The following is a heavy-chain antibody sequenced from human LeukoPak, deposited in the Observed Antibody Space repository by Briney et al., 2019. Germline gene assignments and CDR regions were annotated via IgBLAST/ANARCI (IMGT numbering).Heavy chain of an antibody. J-gene: IGHJ4*02. CDR1: GFTFGDYA. V-gene: IGHV3-21*06. CDR2: ISSSSTYI. Sequence: PGGSLRLSCTASGFTFGDYAMSWVRQAPGKGLEWVASISSSSTYINYADSLKGRFTISRDNAKNSVYLQMNSLRAEDTAVYYCARARNPDYWGQGTLVTVSS. CDR3: ARARNPDY.